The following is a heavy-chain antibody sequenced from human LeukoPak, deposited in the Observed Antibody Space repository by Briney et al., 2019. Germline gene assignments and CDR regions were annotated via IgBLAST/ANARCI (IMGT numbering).Heavy chain of an antibody. CDR2: IYSGGST. V-gene: IGHV3-66*01. CDR3: ARSMGATDY. CDR1: GFTFSSYW. D-gene: IGHD1-26*01. J-gene: IGHJ4*02. Sequence: GGSLRLSCAASGFTFSSYWMSWVRQAPGKGLEWVSVIYSGGSTYYADSVKGRFTISRDNSKNTLYLQMNSLRAEDTAVYYCARSMGATDYWGQGTLVTVSS.